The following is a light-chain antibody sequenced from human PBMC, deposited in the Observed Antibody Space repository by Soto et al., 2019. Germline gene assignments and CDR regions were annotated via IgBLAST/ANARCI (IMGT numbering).Light chain of an antibody. Sequence: EIVLAQSPGTLSLSPGERATLCCRASQSVSSSDLAWYQQKPGQAPRLLIYGASSRATGIPDRFSGSGSGTDFTLTISRLEPEDFAVYYCQQYGSSPPWTFGQGTKVDIK. J-gene: IGKJ1*01. V-gene: IGKV3-20*01. CDR1: QSVSSSD. CDR3: QQYGSSPPWT. CDR2: GAS.